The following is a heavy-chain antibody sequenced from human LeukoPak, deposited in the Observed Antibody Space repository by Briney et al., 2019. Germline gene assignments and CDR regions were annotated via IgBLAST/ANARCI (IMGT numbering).Heavy chain of an antibody. CDR1: GFTFSSYA. J-gene: IGHJ4*02. Sequence: GGSLRLSCAASGFTFSSYAMSWVRQAPGKGLEWVSYISSSSTDIYYAASVKGPFTFSRDSARNSLYLQMNTLSAEDTAIYYCARSEHSSSSFDYWGQGTLVTVSS. CDR2: ISSSSTDI. V-gene: IGHV3-21*01. D-gene: IGHD6-6*01. CDR3: ARSEHSSSSFDY.